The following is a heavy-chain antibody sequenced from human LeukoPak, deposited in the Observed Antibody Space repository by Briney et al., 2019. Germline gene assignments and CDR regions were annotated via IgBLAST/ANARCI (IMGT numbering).Heavy chain of an antibody. CDR2: ISSSGSTI. V-gene: IGHV3-48*03. J-gene: IGHJ5*02. CDR1: EFTFSSYE. D-gene: IGHD3-9*01. Sequence: SGGSLRLSCAASEFTFSSYEMNWVRQAPGKGLEWVSYISSSGSTIYYADSVKGRFTISRDNAKNSLYLQMNSLRAEDTAVYYCARSRLRYMGFDPWGQGTVVTVSS. CDR3: ARSRLRYMGFDP.